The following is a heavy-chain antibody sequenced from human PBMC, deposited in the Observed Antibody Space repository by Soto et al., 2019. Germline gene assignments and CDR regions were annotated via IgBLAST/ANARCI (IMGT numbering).Heavy chain of an antibody. J-gene: IGHJ5*02. D-gene: IGHD4-17*01. CDR1: GGSMSKFY. Sequence: SETLSLTCSVSGGSMSKFYWSWIRKTAGKGLEWMGRVYATGTSDYNPSLRSRIAMSVDISKKTFSLRLRSVTAADTGVYYCVRDGSKTLRACFDTWGQGLLVTVSS. CDR2: VYATGTS. V-gene: IGHV4-4*07. CDR3: VRDGSKTLRACFDT.